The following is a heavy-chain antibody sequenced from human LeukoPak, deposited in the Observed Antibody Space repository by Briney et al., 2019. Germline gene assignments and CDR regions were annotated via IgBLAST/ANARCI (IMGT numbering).Heavy chain of an antibody. Sequence: PGGSLRLSCAASGFTFSNYAMSWVRQAPGKGLEWVSIISDGGGSTYNADSVKGRLTISRDNSKNTLYLQMNSLRAEDTAIYYCALGGDTANDYWGQGTLVTVSS. CDR2: ISDGGGST. CDR1: GFTFSNYA. CDR3: ALGGDTANDY. J-gene: IGHJ4*02. V-gene: IGHV3-23*01. D-gene: IGHD5-18*01.